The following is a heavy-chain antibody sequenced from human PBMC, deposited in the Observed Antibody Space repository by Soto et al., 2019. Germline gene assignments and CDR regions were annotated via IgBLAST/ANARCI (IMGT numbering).Heavy chain of an antibody. CDR1: GFTFSGSA. Sequence: GGSLRLSCAASGFTFSGSAMHWVRQASGKGLEWVGRIRSKANSYATAYAASVKGRFTISRDDSKNTAYLQMNSLKTEDTAVYYCTSQGAVAGTEGWGQGTMVTVSS. V-gene: IGHV3-73*01. CDR3: TSQGAVAGTEG. J-gene: IGHJ3*01. CDR2: IRSKANSYAT. D-gene: IGHD6-19*01.